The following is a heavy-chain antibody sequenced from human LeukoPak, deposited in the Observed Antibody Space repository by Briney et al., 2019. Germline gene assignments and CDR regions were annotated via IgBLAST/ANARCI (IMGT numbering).Heavy chain of an antibody. CDR3: ARDRYYDSSGYYSFAFDI. D-gene: IGHD3-22*01. J-gene: IGHJ3*02. CDR1: GGSISSSSYY. V-gene: IGHV4-39*07. CDR2: IYYSGST. Sequence: SETLSLTCAVSGGSISSSSYYWGWIRQPPGKGLEWIGSIYYSGSTYYNPSLKSRVTISVDKSKNQFSLKLSSVTAADTAVYYCARDRYYDSSGYYSFAFDIWGQGTMVTVSS.